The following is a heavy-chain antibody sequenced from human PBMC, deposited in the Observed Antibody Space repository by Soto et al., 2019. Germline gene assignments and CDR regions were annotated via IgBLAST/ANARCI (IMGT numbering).Heavy chain of an antibody. CDR2: IKNDGSVT. V-gene: IGHV3-74*01. J-gene: IGHJ5*02. CDR3: ARSDWFDP. Sequence: EVQLVESGGGLVQPGGSLRLSCVASGIRISDYWMSWVRQVPGKGPEWVARIKNDGSVTSYAASVKGRFSISSDNARNTLYLQMNSLRVEDPAVYPCARSDWFDPWGQGTLVTVSS. CDR1: GIRISDYW.